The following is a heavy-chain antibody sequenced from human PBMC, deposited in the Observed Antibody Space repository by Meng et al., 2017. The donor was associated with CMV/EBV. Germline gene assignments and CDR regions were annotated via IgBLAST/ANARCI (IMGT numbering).Heavy chain of an antibody. D-gene: IGHD2-2*01. V-gene: IGHV1-2*02. CDR3: ARVDCSSTSCFSYYYYYGMDV. J-gene: IGHJ6*02. Sequence: ASVKVSCKASGYTFTGYYMHWVRQAPGQGLEWMGWINPNSGGTNYAQKFQGRVTMTRDTSISTAYMELSRLRSDDTAVYYCARVDCSSTSCFSYYYYYGMDVWGQGTTVTV. CDR2: INPNSGGT. CDR1: GYTFTGYY.